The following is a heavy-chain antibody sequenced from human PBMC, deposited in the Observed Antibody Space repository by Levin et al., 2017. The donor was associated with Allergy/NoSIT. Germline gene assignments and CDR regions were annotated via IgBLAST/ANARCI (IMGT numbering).Heavy chain of an antibody. D-gene: IGHD6-13*01. V-gene: IGHV1-69*13. CDR1: GGTFSSYA. CDR3: ASRRGQQLVPGWFDP. Sequence: SVKVSCKASGGTFSSYAISWVRQAPGQGLEWMGGIIPIFGTANYAQKFQGRVTITADESTSTAYMELSSLRSEDTAVYYCASRRGQQLVPGWFDPWGQGTLVTVSS. CDR2: IIPIFGTA. J-gene: IGHJ5*02.